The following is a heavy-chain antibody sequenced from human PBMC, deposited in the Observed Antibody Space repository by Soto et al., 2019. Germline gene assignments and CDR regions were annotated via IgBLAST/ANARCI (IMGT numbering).Heavy chain of an antibody. CDR3: ASGPTIAVAGLYYYGMDV. D-gene: IGHD6-19*01. J-gene: IGHJ6*02. V-gene: IGHV1-69*13. CDR1: GGTFSSYA. Sequence: SVKVSCKASGGTFSSYAISWVRQAPGQGLEWMGGIIPIFGTANYAQKFQGRVTITADESTSTAYMELSSLRSEDTAVYYCASGPTIAVAGLYYYGMDVWGQGTTVTVSS. CDR2: IIPIFGTA.